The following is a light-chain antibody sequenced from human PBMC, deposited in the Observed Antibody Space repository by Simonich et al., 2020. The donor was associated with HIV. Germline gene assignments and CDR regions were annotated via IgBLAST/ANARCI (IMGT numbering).Light chain of an antibody. CDR2: AAS. CDR3: QQYYSTPPS. V-gene: IGKV1-NL1*01. J-gene: IGKJ2*01. CDR1: QGISNS. Sequence: DIQMTQSPSSLSASVGDRVTITGRARQGISNSLAWYQQKPGKAPKLLLYAASRLESGVPARFSGSGSGTDYTLTISSLQPEDFATYYCQQYYSTPPSFGQGTKLEIK.